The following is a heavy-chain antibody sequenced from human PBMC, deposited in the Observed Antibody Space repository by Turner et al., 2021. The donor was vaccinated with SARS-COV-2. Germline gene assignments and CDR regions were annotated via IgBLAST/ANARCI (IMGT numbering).Heavy chain of an antibody. V-gene: IGHV4-39*01. CDR2: IYYSGIT. CDR1: GGSISSSTYY. D-gene: IGHD5-18*01. CDR3: ARLMDTAMDYYGMDV. J-gene: IGHJ6*02. Sequence: QLPLQESGPGLAKPSETLSLTCTVSGGSISSSTYYWGWIRQPPGKGLEWIGSIYYSGITYYNPSLKSRVTISVDTSKNQFSLKLSSVTAADTAVYYCARLMDTAMDYYGMDVWGQGTTVTVSS.